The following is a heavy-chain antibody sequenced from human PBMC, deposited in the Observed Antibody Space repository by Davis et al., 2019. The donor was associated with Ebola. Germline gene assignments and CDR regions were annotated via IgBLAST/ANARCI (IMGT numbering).Heavy chain of an antibody. V-gene: IGHV4-34*01. J-gene: IGHJ4*02. Sequence: PSETLSLTCAVYGGSFSGYYWSWIRQPPGKGLEWIGEINHSGSTNYNPSLKSRVTISVDTSKKQFSLKLSSVTAADTAVYFCARGQSLGYWGQGTLVTVSS. CDR2: INHSGST. D-gene: IGHD7-27*01. CDR1: GGSFSGYY. CDR3: ARGQSLGY.